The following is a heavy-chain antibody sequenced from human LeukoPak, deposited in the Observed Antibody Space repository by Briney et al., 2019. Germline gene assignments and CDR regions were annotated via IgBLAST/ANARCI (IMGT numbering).Heavy chain of an antibody. V-gene: IGHV4-34*01. J-gene: IGHJ3*02. CDR1: GGSFSGYY. CDR2: INHSGST. CDR3: ASLGGYGGPPRAFDI. D-gene: IGHD4-23*01. Sequence: SETLSLTCAVYGGSFSGYYWSWIRQPPGKGLEWIGEINHSGSTNYNPSLKSRVTISVDTSKNQFSLKLSSVTAADTAVYYCASLGGYGGPPRAFDIWGQGTMVTVSS.